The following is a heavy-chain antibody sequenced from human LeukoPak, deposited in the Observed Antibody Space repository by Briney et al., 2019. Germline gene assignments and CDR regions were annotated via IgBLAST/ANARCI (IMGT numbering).Heavy chain of an antibody. CDR3: AKIEQWLVLHDAFDI. V-gene: IGHV3-9*01. CDR1: GFTFYDYA. J-gene: IGHJ3*02. Sequence: GGSLRLSCAASGFTFYDYAMHWVRQAPGQGLEGGSSLSWNSSSIGYADSVKGRFTISRDNAKNSLYLQMNSLRAEDTALYYCAKIEQWLVLHDAFDIWGQGTMVTVSS. CDR2: LSWNSSSI. D-gene: IGHD6-19*01.